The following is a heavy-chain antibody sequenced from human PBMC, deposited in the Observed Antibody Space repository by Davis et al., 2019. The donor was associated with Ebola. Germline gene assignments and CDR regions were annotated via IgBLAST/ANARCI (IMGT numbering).Heavy chain of an antibody. J-gene: IGHJ6*02. CDR1: GYTFTSYD. V-gene: IGHV1-69*06. D-gene: IGHD3-16*02. Sequence: SVKVSCKASGYTFTSYDISWVRQAPGQGLEWLVGIIPIFGTANYAQKFQGRVTITADKSTSPAYMDLSSLRSEDTAVYYCARAILGQSFRAYYGMDVWGQGTTVTVSS. CDR3: ARAILGQSFRAYYGMDV. CDR2: IIPIFGTA.